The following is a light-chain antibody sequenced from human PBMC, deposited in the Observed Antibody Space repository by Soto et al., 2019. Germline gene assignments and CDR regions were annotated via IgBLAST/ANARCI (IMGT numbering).Light chain of an antibody. J-gene: IGKJ4*01. V-gene: IGKV3D-15*01. CDR2: LAS. Sequence: EIVLSQSAATLSVSPGESATLSCRASQSVTNNLAWYQQRPGQAPRLLIYLASTRAPGIPARFSGSGSGTEFTLTISSLQPEDFATYYCQQANIFPLTFGGGSKVDI. CDR1: QSVTNN. CDR3: QQANIFPLT.